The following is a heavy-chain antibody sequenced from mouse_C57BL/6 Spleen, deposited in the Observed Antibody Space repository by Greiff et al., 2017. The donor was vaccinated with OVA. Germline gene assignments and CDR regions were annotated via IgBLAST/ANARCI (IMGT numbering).Heavy chain of an antibody. CDR1: GYTFTSYW. CDR2: IDPSDSET. CDR3: ARSRDYGNYGYFDV. V-gene: IGHV1-52*01. J-gene: IGHJ1*03. Sequence: VQLQQPGAELVRPGSSVKLSCKASGYTFTSYWMHWVKQRPIQGLEWIGNIDPSDSETHYNQKFKDKATLTVDKSSSTAYMQLSSLTSEDSAVYYCARSRDYGNYGYFDVWGTGTTVTVSS. D-gene: IGHD2-1*01.